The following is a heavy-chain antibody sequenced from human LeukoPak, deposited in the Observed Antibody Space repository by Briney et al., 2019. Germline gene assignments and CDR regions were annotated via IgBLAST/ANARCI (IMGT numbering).Heavy chain of an antibody. CDR1: GFTFSTYA. CDR3: ARAAYSSTWYSRYFDL. Sequence: PGGSLRLSCAVSGFTFSTYAMSWVRQAPGKGLEWVSSISGTGTTTYYAESVKGRFTISRENAKNSLYLQMNSLRAGDTAVYYCARAAYSSTWYSRYFDLWGRGTLVTVSS. D-gene: IGHD6-13*01. J-gene: IGHJ2*01. V-gene: IGHV3-23*01. CDR2: ISGTGTTT.